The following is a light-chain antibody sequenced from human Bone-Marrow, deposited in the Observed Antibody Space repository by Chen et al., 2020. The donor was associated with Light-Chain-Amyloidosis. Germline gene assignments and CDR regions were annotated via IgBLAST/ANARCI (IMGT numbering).Light chain of an antibody. J-gene: IGLJ3*02. CDR1: NIGSTS. CDR3: QVWERSSDRPV. V-gene: IGLV3-21*02. CDR2: DDS. Sequence: SYVLTQPSSVSVAPGQTATLACGGNNIGSTSVHWYQQTPGQAPRLVVYDDSDRPSGIPERLSGSNSGNTATLTISRVEAGDEADYYCQVWERSSDRPVFGGGTKLTVL.